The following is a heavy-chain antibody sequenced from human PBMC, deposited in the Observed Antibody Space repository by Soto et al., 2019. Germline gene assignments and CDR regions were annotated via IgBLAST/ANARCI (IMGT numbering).Heavy chain of an antibody. D-gene: IGHD3-10*01. Sequence: QVQLVESGGGVVQPGRSLRLSCAASGFTFGSYGMHWVRQAPGKGLEWVAVIWYDGSNKYYADSVKGRFTISRDNSKNTLYLQMNSLRAEDTAVYYCARADDYYGSGKELDYWGQGTLVTVSS. CDR1: GFTFGSYG. V-gene: IGHV3-33*01. J-gene: IGHJ4*02. CDR3: ARADDYYGSGKELDY. CDR2: IWYDGSNK.